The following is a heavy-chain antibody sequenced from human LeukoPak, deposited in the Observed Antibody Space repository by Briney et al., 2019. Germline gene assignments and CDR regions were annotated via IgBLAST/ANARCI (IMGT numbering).Heavy chain of an antibody. CDR2: IYYSGST. CDR3: AREDYYYYMDV. J-gene: IGHJ6*03. CDR1: GGSISSYY. Sequence: PSETLSLTCTVSGGSISSYYWSWIRQPPGKGLEWIGYIYYSGSTNHNPSLKSRVTISVDTSKNQFSLKLSSVTAADTAVYYCAREDYYYYMDVWGKGTTVTVSS. V-gene: IGHV4-59*01.